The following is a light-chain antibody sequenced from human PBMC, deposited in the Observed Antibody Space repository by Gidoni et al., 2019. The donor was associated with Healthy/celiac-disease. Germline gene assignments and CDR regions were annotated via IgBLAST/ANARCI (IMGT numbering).Light chain of an antibody. CDR1: QSISSY. CDR3: QPSYSTPRT. J-gene: IGKJ1*01. V-gene: IGKV1-39*01. Sequence: DIQMTQSPSSLSASVGDRVTITCRASQSISSYLNWYQQKPGKAPKLLIYAASSLQSGVPSRFSGSGSGTDFTLTISSLQPGDFATYYCQPSYSTPRTFGQGTKVEIK. CDR2: AAS.